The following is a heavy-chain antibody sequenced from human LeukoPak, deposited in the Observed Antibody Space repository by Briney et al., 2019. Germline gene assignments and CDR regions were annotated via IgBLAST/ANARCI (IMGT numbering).Heavy chain of an antibody. CDR2: ISYDGSNK. CDR3: AKNYGSGSVYGMDV. CDR1: GFTFSSYG. V-gene: IGHV3-30*18. Sequence: GGSLRLSCAASGFTFSSYGMHWVRQAPGKGLEWVAVISYDGSNKYYADSVKGRFTISRDNSKNTLYLQMNSLRAEDTAVYYCAKNYGSGSVYGMDVGGQGTTVTVSS. D-gene: IGHD3-10*01. J-gene: IGHJ6*02.